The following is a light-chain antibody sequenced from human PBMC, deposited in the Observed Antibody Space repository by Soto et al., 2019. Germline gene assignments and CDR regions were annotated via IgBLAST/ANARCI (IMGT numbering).Light chain of an antibody. J-gene: IGKJ1*01. CDR1: QSISPW. V-gene: IGKV1-5*03. CDR3: QQYATYWT. CDR2: KAS. Sequence: DIQMTQSPSTLSASVGDRVTITCRASQSISPWLAWYQQIPGEAPKLLIYKASSLESWVPSRFSGSGSGTEFTLTISSLQPDDVATYYCQQYATYWTFGXGTKVDIK.